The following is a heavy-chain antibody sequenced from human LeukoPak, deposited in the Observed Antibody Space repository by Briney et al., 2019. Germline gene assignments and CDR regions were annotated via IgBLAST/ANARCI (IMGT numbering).Heavy chain of an antibody. Sequence: GASVKVSCKASGYTFTGYYMHWVRQAPGQGLERMGWINPNSGGTNYAQKFQGWVTMTRDTSISTAYMELSRLRSDDTAVYYCARADMVRGVPFDYWGQGTLVTVSS. CDR1: GYTFTGYY. CDR3: ARADMVRGVPFDY. D-gene: IGHD3-10*01. CDR2: INPNSGGT. J-gene: IGHJ4*02. V-gene: IGHV1-2*04.